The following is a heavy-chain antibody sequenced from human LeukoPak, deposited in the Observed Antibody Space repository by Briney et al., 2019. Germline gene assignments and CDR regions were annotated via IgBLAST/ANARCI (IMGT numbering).Heavy chain of an antibody. CDR2: INANTGNP. Sequence: ASVKLSCKASGYTFTNYYIQWVRQAPGQGLEWMGWINANTGNPTYAQGFTGRFVFSLDTSVSTAYLQISSLKAEDTAVYYCARDVPTSGGSSLYYYGMDVWGQGTTVTVSS. CDR1: GYTFTNYY. J-gene: IGHJ6*02. V-gene: IGHV7-4-1*02. CDR3: ARDVPTSGGSSLYYYGMDV. D-gene: IGHD2-15*01.